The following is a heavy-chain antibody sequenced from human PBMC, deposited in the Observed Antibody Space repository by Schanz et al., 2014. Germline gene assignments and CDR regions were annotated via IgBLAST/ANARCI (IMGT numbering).Heavy chain of an antibody. J-gene: IGHJ3*02. CDR1: GYTFTSSG. D-gene: IGHD3-22*01. CDR2: INGYNAHT. V-gene: IGHV1-18*01. Sequence: QVQLVQSGAEVKKPGASVKVSCKASGYTFTSSGFSWVRQAPGQGLEWMGWINGYNAHTNYAQKFQGRVTMTTDTSTSTVYMELRSLRSDDTAVYYCVFDSSGYYFHQTPDAFDIWGQGTMVTVSS. CDR3: VFDSSGYYFHQTPDAFDI.